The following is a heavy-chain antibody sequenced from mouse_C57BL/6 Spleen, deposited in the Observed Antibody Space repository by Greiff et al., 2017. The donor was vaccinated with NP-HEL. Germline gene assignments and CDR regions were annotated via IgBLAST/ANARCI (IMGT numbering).Heavy chain of an antibody. D-gene: IGHD2-3*01. V-gene: IGHV5-16*01. CDR2: INYDGGST. J-gene: IGHJ3*01. CDR3: ARVYYDGYPAWFAY. Sequence: EVHLVESEGGLVQPGSSMKLSCTASGFTFSDYYMAWVRQVPEKGLEWVANINYDGGSTYYLDSLKSRFIISRDNAKNILYLQMSSLKSEDTATYYCARVYYDGYPAWFAYWGQGTLVTVSA. CDR1: GFTFSDYY.